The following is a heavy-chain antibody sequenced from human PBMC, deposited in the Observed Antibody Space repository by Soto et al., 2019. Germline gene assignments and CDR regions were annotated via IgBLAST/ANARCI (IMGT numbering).Heavy chain of an antibody. D-gene: IGHD6-6*01. V-gene: IGHV3-21*01. CDR3: ARVGGQLVPGFDD. CDR1: GFTFSSYS. CDR2: IRSSSSYI. J-gene: IGHJ4*02. Sequence: EVQLVESGGGLVKPGGSLRLSCAASGFTFSSYSMNWVRQAPGKGLEWVSSIRSSSSYIYYADSVKGRFTISRDNAKNSLYLQMNRLRAEDTAVYYCARVGGQLVPGFDDWGQGTLVTVSS.